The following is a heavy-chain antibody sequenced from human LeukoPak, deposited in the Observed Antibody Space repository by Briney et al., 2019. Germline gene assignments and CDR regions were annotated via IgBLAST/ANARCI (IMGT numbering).Heavy chain of an antibody. CDR1: GDSIRSFY. CDR3: ARQVLDFWSPSTSRARFDP. Sequence: SETLSLTCTISGDSIRSFYWSWIRQPPGKGLEWLGYISSTGSTNYSPSLKSRVTISVDTSKNQLSLKLTSVTAADTAVYYCARQVLDFWSPSTSRARFDPWGQGTLVAVPS. V-gene: IGHV4-4*09. J-gene: IGHJ5*02. CDR2: ISSTGST. D-gene: IGHD3-3*01.